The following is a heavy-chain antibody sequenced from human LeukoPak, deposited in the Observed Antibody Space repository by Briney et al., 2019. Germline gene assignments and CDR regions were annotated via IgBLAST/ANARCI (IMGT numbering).Heavy chain of an antibody. D-gene: IGHD4-23*01. CDR3: ASNSVVPRYYHYYGMDV. Sequence: PGGSLRLSCAASGFTFSSYAMHWVRQAPGKGLEWVAVISYDGSNKYYADSVKGRFTISRDNSKNTLYLQMNSLRAEDTAVYYCASNSVVPRYYHYYGMDVWGQGTTVTVSS. CDR1: GFTFSSYA. J-gene: IGHJ6*02. CDR2: ISYDGSNK. V-gene: IGHV3-30-3*01.